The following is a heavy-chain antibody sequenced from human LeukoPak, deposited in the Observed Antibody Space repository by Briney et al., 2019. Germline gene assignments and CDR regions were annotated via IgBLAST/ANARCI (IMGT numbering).Heavy chain of an antibody. CDR3: AKALRGAREVVDY. Sequence: GISLRLSCPASEFTFISDGMPWVRNAPVNCVAWVAVISYDGSNKYYADSVKGRFTISRDNSKNTLYLQMNSLRAEDTAVYYCAKALRGAREVVDYWGQGTLVTVSS. D-gene: IGHD1-26*01. CDR2: ISYDGSNK. V-gene: IGHV3-30*18. J-gene: IGHJ4*02. CDR1: EFTFISDG.